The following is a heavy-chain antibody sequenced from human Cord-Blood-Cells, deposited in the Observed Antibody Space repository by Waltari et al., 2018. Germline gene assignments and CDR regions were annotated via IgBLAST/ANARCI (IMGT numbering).Heavy chain of an antibody. CDR2: IYYSGST. Sequence: QLQLQESGPGLVKPSETLSLTCTVSGGSISSSSYYWGWLRQPPGKGLEWIGSIYYSGSTYYNPSLKSRVTISVDTSKNQFSLKLSSVTAADTAVYYCARLYYSSSWYWFDPWGQGTLVTVSS. V-gene: IGHV4-39*01. J-gene: IGHJ5*02. CDR1: GGSISSSSYY. D-gene: IGHD6-13*01. CDR3: ARLYYSSSWYWFDP.